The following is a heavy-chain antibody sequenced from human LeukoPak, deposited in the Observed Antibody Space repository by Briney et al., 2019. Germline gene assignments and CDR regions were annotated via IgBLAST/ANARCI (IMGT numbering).Heavy chain of an antibody. J-gene: IGHJ5*02. D-gene: IGHD6-6*01. V-gene: IGHV1-18*01. CDR1: GYTFTTYG. CDR3: ARDLIAARPGWFDP. Sequence: GASMKVSCKASGYTFTTYGINWVRQAPGQGLEWMGWISAYNGNTNYAQNLQGRATLTTDTSASTAYMELRSLRSDDTAVYYCARDLIAARPGWFDPWGQGTLVIVSS. CDR2: ISAYNGNT.